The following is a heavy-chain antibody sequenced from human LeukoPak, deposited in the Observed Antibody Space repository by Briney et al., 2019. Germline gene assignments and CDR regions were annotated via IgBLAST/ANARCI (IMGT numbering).Heavy chain of an antibody. CDR3: ARQRSRPRTDMDV. CDR1: GGSISSYY. J-gene: IGHJ6*03. CDR2: IYYSGST. V-gene: IGHV4-59*08. Sequence: PSGTLSLTCTVSGGSISSYYWSWIRQPPGKGLEWIGYIYYSGSTNYNPSLKSRVTMSVDTSKNQFSLKLTSVTAADTAVYYCARQRSRPRTDMDVWGKGTSVTVSS.